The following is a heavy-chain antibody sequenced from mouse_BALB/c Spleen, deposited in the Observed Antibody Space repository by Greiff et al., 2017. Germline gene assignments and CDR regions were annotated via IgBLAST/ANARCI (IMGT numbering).Heavy chain of an antibody. CDR1: GFTFSSFG. V-gene: IGHV5-17*02. CDR3: ARLYDYDVEAWFAY. J-gene: IGHJ3*01. CDR2: ISSGSSTI. Sequence: EVKVEESGGGLVQPGGSRKLSCAASGFTFSSFGMHWVRQAPEKGLEWVAYISSGSSTIYYADTVKGRFTISRDNPKNTLCLQMTSLRSEDTAMYYCARLYDYDVEAWFAYWGQGTLVTVSA. D-gene: IGHD2-4*01.